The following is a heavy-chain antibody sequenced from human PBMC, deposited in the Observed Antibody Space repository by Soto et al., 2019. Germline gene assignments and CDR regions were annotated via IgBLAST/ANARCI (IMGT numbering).Heavy chain of an antibody. CDR1: GFTFSSYA. J-gene: IGHJ5*02. D-gene: IGHD3-3*01. Sequence: GGSLRLSCAASGFTFSSYAMSWVRQAPGKGLEWVSAISGSGGSTYYADSVKGRFTISRDNSKNTLYLQMNSLRAEDTAVYYCAKEIGDDFWSGYYTVFPRNWFDPWGQGTLVTVSS. V-gene: IGHV3-23*01. CDR3: AKEIGDDFWSGYYTVFPRNWFDP. CDR2: ISGSGGST.